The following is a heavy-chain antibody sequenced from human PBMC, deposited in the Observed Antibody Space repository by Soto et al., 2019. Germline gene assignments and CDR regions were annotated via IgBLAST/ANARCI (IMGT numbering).Heavy chain of an antibody. CDR1: GYTFTSFY. CDR3: AKPQIARNYYYGMEV. J-gene: IGHJ6*02. D-gene: IGHD3-16*01. V-gene: IGHV1-46*01. CDR2: INPSGTTT. Sequence: QVQLVQSGAEVKKPGASVKVSCKASGYTFTSFYMHWVRQAPGQGLEWMGIINPSGTTTDYAQKFQGRVTMTRDTYTSTCYMELSSLTSEDTAVYYCAKPQIARNYYYGMEVWGQGTAVTVSS.